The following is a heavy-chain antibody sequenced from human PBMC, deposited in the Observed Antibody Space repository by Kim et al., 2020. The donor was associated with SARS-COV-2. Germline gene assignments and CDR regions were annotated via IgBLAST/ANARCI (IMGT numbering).Heavy chain of an antibody. J-gene: IGHJ5*02. CDR2: IYYSGST. V-gene: IGHV4-31*03. CDR1: GGSISSGGYY. D-gene: IGHD2-15*01. CDR3: ARVVVGATGWFDP. Sequence: SETLSLTCTVSGGSISSGGYYWSWIRQHPGKGLEWIGYIYYSGSTYYNPSLKSRVTISVDTSKNQFSLKLSSVTAADTAVYYCARVVVGATGWFDPWGQGTLVTVPT.